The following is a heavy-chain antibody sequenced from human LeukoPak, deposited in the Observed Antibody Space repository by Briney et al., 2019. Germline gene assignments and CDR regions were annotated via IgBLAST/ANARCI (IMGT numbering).Heavy chain of an antibody. D-gene: IGHD6-19*01. Sequence: GGSLRLSXAASGFTFSSYSMNWVRQAPGKGLEWVASISSSRSYIYYTDSVKGRFTISRDNAKNSLYLQMNSLRAEDTAVYYCARVAGYSSGWLKYWGQGTLVTVSS. J-gene: IGHJ4*02. CDR2: ISSSRSYI. CDR3: ARVAGYSSGWLKY. CDR1: GFTFSSYS. V-gene: IGHV3-21*01.